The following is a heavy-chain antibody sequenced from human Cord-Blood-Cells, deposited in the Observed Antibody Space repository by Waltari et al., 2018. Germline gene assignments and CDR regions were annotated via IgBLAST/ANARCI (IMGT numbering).Heavy chain of an antibody. V-gene: IGHV4-61*01. CDR1: GGSVSGGSYY. J-gene: IGHJ5*02. D-gene: IGHD2-2*01. CDR2: IYYSGST. Sequence: QVQLQESGPGLVKPSETLSLTCTVSGGSVSGGSYYWSWIRQPPGKGLEWIGYIYYSGSTNYNPSLKRRVTISVDTSKNQFSLKLSSVTAADTAVYYCARAQADCSSTSCYWFDPWGQGTLVTVSS. CDR3: ARAQADCSSTSCYWFDP.